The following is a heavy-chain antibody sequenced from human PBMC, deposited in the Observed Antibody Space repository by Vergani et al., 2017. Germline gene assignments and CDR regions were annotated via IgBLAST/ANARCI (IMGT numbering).Heavy chain of an antibody. J-gene: IGHJ4*01. D-gene: IGHD3-3*01. Sequence: VELLESGGGLAQPGGSLRVSCSASGFRVTTYYMSWVRQAPGKGLEWVSVIKSDGRTSYAESVRGRFTISRDTSRNAVYLQMNILRVEDTGVYYCTRSEWSGTTCYGHYFDLWGHGSLVTVSS. CDR3: TRSEWSGTTCYGHYFDL. V-gene: IGHV3-66*02. CDR2: IKSDGRT. CDR1: GFRVTTYY.